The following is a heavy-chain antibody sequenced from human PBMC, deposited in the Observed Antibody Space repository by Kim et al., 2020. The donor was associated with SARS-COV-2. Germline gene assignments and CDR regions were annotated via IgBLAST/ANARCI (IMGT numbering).Heavy chain of an antibody. D-gene: IGHD2-15*01. CDR2: ISWDGGST. V-gene: IGHV3-43*01. Sequence: GGSLRLSCAASGFTFDDYTMHWVRQAPGKGLEWVSLISWDGGSTYYADSVKGRFTISRDNSKNSLYLQMNSLRTEDTALYYCAKDITVGCGGGSCYSSYGMDVWGQGTTVTVSS. CDR3: AKDITVGCGGGSCYSSYGMDV. CDR1: GFTFDDYT. J-gene: IGHJ6*02.